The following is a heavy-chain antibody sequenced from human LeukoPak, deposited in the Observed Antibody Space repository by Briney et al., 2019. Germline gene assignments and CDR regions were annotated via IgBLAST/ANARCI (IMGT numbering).Heavy chain of an antibody. D-gene: IGHD1-1*01. Sequence: GGSLRLSCAASGFTFSHHXXXXVRQAPGKGLEWVANXKPDGXXXXXXDSVXGXXXXSRDNTKNSLYLQMNSLRAGDTAVYYCARNERWGQGTLVTVSS. CDR3: ARNER. J-gene: IGHJ4*02. CDR1: GFTFSHHX. V-gene: IGHV3-7*05. CDR2: XKPDGXXX.